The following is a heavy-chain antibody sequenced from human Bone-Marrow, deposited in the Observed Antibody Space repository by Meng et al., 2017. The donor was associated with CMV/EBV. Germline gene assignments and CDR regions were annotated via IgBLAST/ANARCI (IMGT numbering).Heavy chain of an antibody. V-gene: IGHV4-59*08. CDR2: IYYSGST. CDR3: ARATGSFGDYAY. CDR1: GGSISSYY. Sequence: SETLSLTCTVSGGSISSYYWSWIRQPPGKGLEWIGYIYYSGSTNYNPSLKSRVTISVDTSKNQFSLKVSSVTAADTAIYYCARATGSFGDYAYWGQGILVTVSS. J-gene: IGHJ4*02. D-gene: IGHD4-17*01.